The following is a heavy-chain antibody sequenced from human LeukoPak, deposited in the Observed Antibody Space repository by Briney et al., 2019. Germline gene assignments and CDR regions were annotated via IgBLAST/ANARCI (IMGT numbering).Heavy chain of an antibody. CDR3: ASLAAARRAEYFQH. V-gene: IGHV3-7*01. CDR1: GFTFSSYW. CDR2: IKQDGSEK. D-gene: IGHD6-13*01. J-gene: IGHJ1*01. Sequence: GGSLRLSCAASGFTFSSYWMSWVRQAPGKGLEWVANIKQDGSEKYYVDSVKGRFIISRDNAKNSLYLQMNSLRAEDTAVYYCASLAAARRAEYFQHWGQGTLVTVSS.